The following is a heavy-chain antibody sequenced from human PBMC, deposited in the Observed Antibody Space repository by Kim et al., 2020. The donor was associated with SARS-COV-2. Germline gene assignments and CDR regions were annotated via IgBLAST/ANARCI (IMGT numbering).Heavy chain of an antibody. V-gene: IGHV4-34*01. D-gene: IGHD3-3*01. J-gene: IGHJ6*03. CDR3: ARAPTRFLEWFKYYYYYY. CDR1: GGSFSGYY. Sequence: SETLSLTCAVYGGSFSGYYWSWIRQPPGKGLEWIGEINHSGSTNYNPSLKSRVTISVDTSKNQFSLKLSSVTAADTAVYYCARAPTRFLEWFKYYYYYY. CDR2: INHSGST.